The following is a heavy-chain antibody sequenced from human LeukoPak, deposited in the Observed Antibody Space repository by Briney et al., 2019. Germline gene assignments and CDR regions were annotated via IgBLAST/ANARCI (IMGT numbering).Heavy chain of an antibody. CDR3: AYSSDYQQH. Sequence: SETLSLTCAVYGGSFSDYYGSWIRQPPGKGLVWIGEINHGGSTDYNPSLKSRVTISVDTSKNQFSLKLTSVTAADTAVYFCAYSSDYQQHLGQGTLVTVSS. CDR1: GGSFSDYY. J-gene: IGHJ1*01. D-gene: IGHD3-22*01. CDR2: INHGGST. V-gene: IGHV4-34*01.